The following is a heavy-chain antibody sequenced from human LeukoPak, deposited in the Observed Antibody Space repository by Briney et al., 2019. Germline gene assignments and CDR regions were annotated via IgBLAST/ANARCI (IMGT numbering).Heavy chain of an antibody. CDR1: GFTFSSYE. Sequence: PGGSLRLSCAASGFTFSSYEMNWVRQAPGKGLEWLSYISGSGGTKAYADSLRGRFTISRDNANNSLYLQMNSLRAEDTAVYYCARGGWYFDYWGQGPLATVSS. V-gene: IGHV3-48*03. CDR2: ISGSGGTK. D-gene: IGHD6-19*01. J-gene: IGHJ4*02. CDR3: ARGGWYFDY.